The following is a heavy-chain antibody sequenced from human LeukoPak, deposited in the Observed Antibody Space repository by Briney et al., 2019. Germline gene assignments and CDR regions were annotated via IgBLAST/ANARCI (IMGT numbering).Heavy chain of an antibody. V-gene: IGHV3-30*18. J-gene: IGHJ4*02. CDR1: GFTFSSYG. Sequence: GGSLRLSCAASGFTFSSYGMHWVRQAPGKGLEWVAVISYDGSNKYYADSVKGRFTISRDNSKNTLYLQMNSLRAEDTAVYYCAKDHEGYCSSTSCYWWVDYWGQGTLVTVSS. CDR3: AKDHEGYCSSTSCYWWVDY. D-gene: IGHD2-2*01. CDR2: ISYDGSNK.